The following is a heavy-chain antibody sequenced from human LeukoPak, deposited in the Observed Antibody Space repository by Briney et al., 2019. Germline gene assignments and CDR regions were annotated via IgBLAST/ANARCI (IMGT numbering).Heavy chain of an antibody. CDR1: GFTFSDSY. CDR2: IRTKTRNYAA. Sequence: GGSLRLSCAASGFTFSDSYMHWVRQASGKGLEWVGLIRTKTRNYAATYAESVKGRFTISRDDSKNTAYLQMNSLKMEDTAVYYCTRQHCTGGSCSYVDCWGQGTLVTVSS. V-gene: IGHV3-73*01. CDR3: TRQHCTGGSCSYVDC. D-gene: IGHD2-8*02. J-gene: IGHJ4*02.